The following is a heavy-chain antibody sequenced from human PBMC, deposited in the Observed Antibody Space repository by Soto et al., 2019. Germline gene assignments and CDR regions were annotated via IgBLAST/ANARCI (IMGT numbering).Heavy chain of an antibody. Sequence: GGSLRLSCAASGFTFSNAWMNWVRQAPGKGLEWVGRILSKANGGTIDYAAPVKGRFAISRDDSKDTLYLQMNSLKTEDTAVYFCTTTVGIAAANYWGPGTLVTVSS. D-gene: IGHD6-13*01. J-gene: IGHJ4*02. CDR2: ILSKANGGTI. V-gene: IGHV3-15*07. CDR3: TTTVGIAAANY. CDR1: GFTFSNAW.